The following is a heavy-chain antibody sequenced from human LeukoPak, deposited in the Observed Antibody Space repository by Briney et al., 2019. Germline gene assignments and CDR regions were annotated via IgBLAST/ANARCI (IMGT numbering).Heavy chain of an antibody. Sequence: GGTLRLSCAASGFTFSSYGMSWVRQAPGKGLEWVSALSGSGGSTYYADSVKGRFTISRDNSKNTLYLQMNSLRAEDTAVYYCAKDRSFRLPTVTTYYFDYWGQGTLVTVSS. J-gene: IGHJ4*02. D-gene: IGHD4-17*01. V-gene: IGHV3-23*01. CDR2: LSGSGGST. CDR3: AKDRSFRLPTVTTYYFDY. CDR1: GFTFSSYG.